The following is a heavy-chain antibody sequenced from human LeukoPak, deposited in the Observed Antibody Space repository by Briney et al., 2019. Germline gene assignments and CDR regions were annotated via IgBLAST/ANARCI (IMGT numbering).Heavy chain of an antibody. J-gene: IGHJ5*02. CDR3: ARGVMPTYYDILTGSHLTGGNWFDP. Sequence: ASVKVSCKASGYTFTGYYMHWVRQAPGQGLEWMGWINPNRGGTNYAQKFQGWVTMTRDTSISTAYMELSRLRSDDTAVYYCARGVMPTYYDILTGSHLTGGNWFDPWGQGTLVTVSS. CDR1: GYTFTGYY. D-gene: IGHD3-9*01. CDR2: INPNRGGT. V-gene: IGHV1-2*04.